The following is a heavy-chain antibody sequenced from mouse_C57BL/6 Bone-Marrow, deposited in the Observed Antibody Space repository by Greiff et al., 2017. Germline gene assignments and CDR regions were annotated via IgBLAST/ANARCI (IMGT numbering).Heavy chain of an antibody. D-gene: IGHD2-4*01. CDR2: IDPSDSYT. Sequence: QVQLQQPGAELVRPGTSVKLSCKASGYTFTSYWMHWVKQRPGQGLEWIGVIDPSDSYTNYNQKFKGKATLTVDTSSSTAYMQLSSLTSEDSAVYYCAGENDYEGVDYWGQGTTL. J-gene: IGHJ2*01. V-gene: IGHV1-59*01. CDR3: AGENDYEGVDY. CDR1: GYTFTSYW.